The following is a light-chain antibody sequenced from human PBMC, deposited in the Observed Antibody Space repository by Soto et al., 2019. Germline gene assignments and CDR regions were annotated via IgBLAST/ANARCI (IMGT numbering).Light chain of an antibody. CDR3: SSYTSSSTLV. CDR1: SSDVGTYNR. Sequence: QSALTQPPSVSGSPGQSVTISCTGTSSDVGTYNRVSWYQQPPGTAPKLMIYEVSYRPSGVPDRFSGSKSGNTASLTISGLQSEDEADYYCSSYTSSSTLVFGGGTKLTVL. J-gene: IGLJ2*01. V-gene: IGLV2-18*02. CDR2: EVS.